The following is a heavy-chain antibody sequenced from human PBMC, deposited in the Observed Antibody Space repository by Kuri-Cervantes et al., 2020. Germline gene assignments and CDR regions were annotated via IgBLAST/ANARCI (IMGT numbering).Heavy chain of an antibody. CDR1: GGSFSDYY. D-gene: IGHD2-2*01. Sequence: GSLRLSCAVYGGSFSDYYWNWIRQPPGKGLEWIGEINHSGSTNYNPSLKSRVTISVDTSKNQFSLKLSSVTAADTAVYYCARGRKNIVLVPAAIRSRYYYYMDIWGKGTTVTVSS. J-gene: IGHJ6*03. CDR2: INHSGST. V-gene: IGHV4-34*01. CDR3: ARGRKNIVLVPAAIRSRYYYYMDI.